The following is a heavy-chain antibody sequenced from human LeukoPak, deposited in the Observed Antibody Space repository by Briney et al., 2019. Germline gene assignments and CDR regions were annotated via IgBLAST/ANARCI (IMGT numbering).Heavy chain of an antibody. Sequence: PSETLSLTCTVSGGSISSGDYYWSWLRQPPGKGLEWIAYMYYSGSTYYNPSLKSRLTMSADTSKNQLSLKLSSVTAADTAVYYCARPYYYDSRIDPWGQGILVTVSS. CDR2: MYYSGST. V-gene: IGHV4-30-4*01. CDR3: ARPYYYDSRIDP. D-gene: IGHD3-22*01. CDR1: GGSISSGDYY. J-gene: IGHJ5*02.